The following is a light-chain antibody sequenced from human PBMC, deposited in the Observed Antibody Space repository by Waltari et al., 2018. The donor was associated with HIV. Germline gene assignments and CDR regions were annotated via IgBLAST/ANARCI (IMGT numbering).Light chain of an antibody. J-gene: IGLJ2*01. CDR3: CSYAGSKDVV. CDR1: SSDVGSYNL. Sequence: QSALTQPASVSGSPGQSITIPCTGTSSDVGSYNLVSWYQQHPGKAPKLMIYEVSKRPSGVSNRFSGSKSGNTASLTISGLQAEDEADYYCCSYAGSKDVVFGGGTKLTVL. V-gene: IGLV2-23*02. CDR2: EVS.